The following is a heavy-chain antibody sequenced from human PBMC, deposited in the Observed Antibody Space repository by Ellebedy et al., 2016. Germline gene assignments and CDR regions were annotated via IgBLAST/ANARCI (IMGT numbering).Heavy chain of an antibody. V-gene: IGHV1-8*02. Sequence: ASVKVSXXASGYIFTTYDINWVRQAAGQGLEWMGWMNPNSGNTAYTLKFQGRVTMTRDTSTSTAYMELRSLRSDDTAVYYCGRDLGFYGSGTKFWGQGTLVTVSA. CDR2: MNPNSGNT. CDR3: GRDLGFYGSGTKF. CDR1: GYIFTTYD. J-gene: IGHJ4*02. D-gene: IGHD3-10*01.